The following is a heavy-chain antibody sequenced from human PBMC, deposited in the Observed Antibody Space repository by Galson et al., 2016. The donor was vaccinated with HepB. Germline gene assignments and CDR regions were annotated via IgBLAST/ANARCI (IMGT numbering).Heavy chain of an antibody. CDR3: ALPPWGGRWYGD. V-gene: IGHV3-23*01. Sequence: SLRLSCAASGFTFNIFAMSWVRQAPGKGLQWVSTISPRDGLTYYADPVRGRFTISRDNSRNTLHLQMNSLTADDTAVYFCALPPWGGRWYGDWGQGTLVSVSS. J-gene: IGHJ4*02. CDR2: ISPRDGLT. CDR1: GFTFNIFA. D-gene: IGHD6-13*01.